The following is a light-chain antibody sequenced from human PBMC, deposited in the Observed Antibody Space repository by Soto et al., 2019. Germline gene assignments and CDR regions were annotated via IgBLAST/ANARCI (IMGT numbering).Light chain of an antibody. CDR3: HQLDSDPAWM. CDR1: QDIRTY. J-gene: IGKJ1*01. CDR2: LAS. Sequence: SPLTQSPSSLSASVGDRVTITCRASQDIRTYLAWYQQSPGRDPKLLTYLASNLNTGFPSRFSGSGSGTEFTLTIRGLEPEDVATCYCHQLDSDPAWMFGRGTRVEIK. V-gene: IGKV1-9*01.